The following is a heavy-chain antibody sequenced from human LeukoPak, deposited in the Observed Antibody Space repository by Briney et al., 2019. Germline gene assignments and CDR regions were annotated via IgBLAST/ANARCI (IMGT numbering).Heavy chain of an antibody. V-gene: IGHV3-20*04. CDR2: INWNGGST. Sequence: RTGGSLRLSCAASEFTFSSYSMNWVRQAPGKGLEWVSGINWNGGSTGYADSVKGRFTISRDNAKNSLYLQMNSLRAEDTALYYCATEDSSGLIDYWGQGTLVTVSS. D-gene: IGHD3-22*01. CDR3: ATEDSSGLIDY. CDR1: EFTFSSYS. J-gene: IGHJ4*02.